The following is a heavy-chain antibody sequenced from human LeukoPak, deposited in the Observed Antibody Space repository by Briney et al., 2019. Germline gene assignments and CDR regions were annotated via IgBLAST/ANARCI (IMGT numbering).Heavy chain of an antibody. V-gene: IGHV3-33*01. Sequence: GRSLRLSCAASGFTFSSYGMHWVRQAPGKGLEWVAVIWFDGSNKYYADSVKGRFTISRDNSKNTLYLQMNSLRAEDTAVYYCARDRDWGCSYCSYWGQGTPVTVSS. J-gene: IGHJ4*02. CDR3: ARDRDWGCSYCSY. CDR1: GFTFSSYG. CDR2: IWFDGSNK. D-gene: IGHD7-27*01.